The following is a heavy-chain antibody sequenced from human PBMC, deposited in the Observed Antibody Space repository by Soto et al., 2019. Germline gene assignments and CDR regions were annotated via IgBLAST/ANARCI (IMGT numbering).Heavy chain of an antibody. J-gene: IGHJ4*02. CDR3: ARSPGYYFDY. V-gene: IGHV4-59*12. Sequence: SETLSLTCTVSGGSISGYYWSWIRQFPGKGLEWIGYIHFSGSTDYNPSLKSRVTISVDTSKDQFSLKLSSVTAADTAVYYCARSPGYYFDYWGQGTLVTVSS. CDR1: GGSISGYY. CDR2: IHFSGST.